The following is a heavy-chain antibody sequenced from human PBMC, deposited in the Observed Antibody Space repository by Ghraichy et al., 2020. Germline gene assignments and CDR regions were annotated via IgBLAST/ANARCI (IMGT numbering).Heavy chain of an antibody. Sequence: GGSLRLSCAASGFTFSSYAMSWVRQAPGKGLEWVSAISGSGGSTYYADSVKGRFTISRDNSKNTLYLQMNSLRAEDTAVYYCAKAPRVFGVVITAYYFDYWGQGTLVTVSS. CDR3: AKAPRVFGVVITAYYFDY. CDR2: ISGSGGST. J-gene: IGHJ4*02. V-gene: IGHV3-23*01. D-gene: IGHD3-3*01. CDR1: GFTFSSYA.